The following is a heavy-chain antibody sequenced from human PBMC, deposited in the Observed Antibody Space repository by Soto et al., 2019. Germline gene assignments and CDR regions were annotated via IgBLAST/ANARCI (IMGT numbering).Heavy chain of an antibody. V-gene: IGHV4-30-4*01. CDR1: GGSLNSEHYH. Sequence: QVQLQESGPGLVRPSQTLSLNCTVSGGSLNSEHYHWTWIRQAPGKGLEWIGYIHYTGSVRYNPSLQSRITMSVDTSKNLFSLNLSSGTAADTAVYFCVREDDGGDRDYYGLDVWGQGTMVTVSS. D-gene: IGHD2-21*02. CDR3: VREDDGGDRDYYGLDV. CDR2: IHYTGSV. J-gene: IGHJ6*02.